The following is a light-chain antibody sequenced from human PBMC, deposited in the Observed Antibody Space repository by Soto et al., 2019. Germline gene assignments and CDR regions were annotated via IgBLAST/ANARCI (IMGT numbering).Light chain of an antibody. J-gene: IGLJ3*02. CDR3: VLYMGGGIWV. CDR1: SGSVSTTYY. Sequence: QTVVTQEPSFSVSPGGTVTLTCGLSSGSVSTTYYPSWFQQTPGQAPRTLIHSTNTRSSGVPDRFSGSILGNKAALTITGAQADDESDYYCVLYMGGGIWVFGGGTQLTVL. CDR2: STN. V-gene: IGLV8-61*01.